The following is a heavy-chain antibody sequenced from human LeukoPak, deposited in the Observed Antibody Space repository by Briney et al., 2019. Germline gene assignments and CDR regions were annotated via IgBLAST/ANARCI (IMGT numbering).Heavy chain of an antibody. V-gene: IGHV3-7*01. CDR2: IKQDGSEK. J-gene: IGHJ4*02. D-gene: IGHD3-3*01. CDR1: GFTFSSRDW. Sequence: GGSLRLSCVASGFTFSSRDWMTWVRQAPGKGLEWVANIKQDGSEKYYVDSVKGRFTISRDNAKNSLYLQMNSLRAEDTAVYYCARDRNTDFWSGYYTNYFDYWGQGTLVTVSS. CDR3: ARDRNTDFWSGYYTNYFDY.